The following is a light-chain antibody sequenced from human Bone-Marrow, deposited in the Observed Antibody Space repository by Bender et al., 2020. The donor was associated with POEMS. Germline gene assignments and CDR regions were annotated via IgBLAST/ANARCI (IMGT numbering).Light chain of an antibody. J-gene: IGLJ3*02. Sequence: QSVLTQPPSASGTPGQRVTISCSGGSSNIGAHAVNWYQHLPGTAPKLLIYSSHRRPSGVPDRFFGSKSGNTASLTISGLQAEDEADYYCCSYAGERTRVFGGGTKLTVV. CDR3: CSYAGERTRV. CDR2: SSH. V-gene: IGLV1-44*01. CDR1: SSNIGAHA.